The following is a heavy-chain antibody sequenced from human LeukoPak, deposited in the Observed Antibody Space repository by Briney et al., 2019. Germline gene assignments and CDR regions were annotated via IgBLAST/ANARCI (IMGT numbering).Heavy chain of an antibody. D-gene: IGHD1-26*01. V-gene: IGHV3-23*01. CDR3: TTWVGAHFDF. J-gene: IGHJ4*02. CDR2: IDGPTFRT. Sequence: GGSLRLSCAASGFTFSDSAMNWVRQAPGKGLEWVSTIDGPTFRTHYADSVMGRFTISRDNSKNTLYLQMNSLRAEDAAVYFCTTWVGAHFDFWGQGTLVTVSS. CDR1: GFTFSDSA.